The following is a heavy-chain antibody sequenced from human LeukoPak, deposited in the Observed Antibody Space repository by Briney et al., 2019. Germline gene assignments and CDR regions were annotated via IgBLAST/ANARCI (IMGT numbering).Heavy chain of an antibody. CDR1: GGSISTYY. Sequence: SETLFLTCTVSGGSISTYYWGWNRQPPGKGLEWIGYIYYGGSTNYNPSLKSRVTISVDTYKNQFHLKLSSVPAADPAVYYCARGGLGYCSGGSCYQGTFDIWGQGTMVTVSS. CDR3: ARGGLGYCSGGSCYQGTFDI. CDR2: IYYGGST. J-gene: IGHJ3*02. V-gene: IGHV4-59*01. D-gene: IGHD2-15*01.